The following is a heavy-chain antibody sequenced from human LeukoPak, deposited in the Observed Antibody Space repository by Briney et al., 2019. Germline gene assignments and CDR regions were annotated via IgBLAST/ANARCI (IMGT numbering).Heavy chain of an antibody. V-gene: IGHV4-59*12. Sequence: SETLSLTCTVSDGSISTYYWSWIRQPPGKGLEWIGYIYYSGSTNYNPSLKSRVTISVDKSKNQFSLKLSSVTAADTAVYYCARIPATGVIDCWGQGTLVTVSS. J-gene: IGHJ4*02. CDR3: ARIPATGVIDC. D-gene: IGHD2-2*01. CDR1: DGSISTYY. CDR2: IYYSGST.